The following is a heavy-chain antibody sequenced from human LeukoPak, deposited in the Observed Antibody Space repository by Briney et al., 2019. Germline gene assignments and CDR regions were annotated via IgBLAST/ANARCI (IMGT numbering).Heavy chain of an antibody. V-gene: IGHV1-2*02. J-gene: IGHJ4*02. D-gene: IGHD2-21*02. CDR1: GYTFTGYY. Sequence: GPVKVSCKASGYTFTGYYMHWVRQAPGQGLEWMGWINPNSGGTNYAQKFQGRVTMTRDTSISTAYMELSRLRSDDTAAYYCARELRDSFDYWGQGTLVTVSS. CDR3: ARELRDSFDY. CDR2: INPNSGGT.